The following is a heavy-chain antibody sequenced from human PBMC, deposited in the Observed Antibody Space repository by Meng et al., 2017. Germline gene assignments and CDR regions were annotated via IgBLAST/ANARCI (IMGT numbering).Heavy chain of an antibody. J-gene: IGHJ5*02. CDR2: IYYNGYT. Sequence: SETLSLTCTVSGYSISSGYYWGWIRQPPGKGLESIGFIYYNGYTNYNPSLKSRVTISVDTSKNQFSLKLSSVTAADTALYYCARELTTMHWFGPWGQGALVTVSS. CDR3: ARELTTMHWFGP. D-gene: IGHD4-11*01. CDR1: GYSISSGYY. V-gene: IGHV4-61*01.